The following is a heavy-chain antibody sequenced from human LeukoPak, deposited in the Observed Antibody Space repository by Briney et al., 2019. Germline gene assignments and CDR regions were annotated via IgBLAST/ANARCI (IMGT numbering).Heavy chain of an antibody. V-gene: IGHV3-43*01. Sequence: PGGSLRLSCAASGFSFNRFTLHWVRQVPGKGLEWVCLIDRKGAVTYYADSVKGRFTVSRDNRRQSIFLQMNSLRSEDSALYHCAKENDCEGDCFTSLESWGQGTLVTVFS. J-gene: IGHJ4*02. CDR1: GFSFNRFT. D-gene: IGHD2-21*02. CDR2: IDRKGAVT. CDR3: AKENDCEGDCFTSLES.